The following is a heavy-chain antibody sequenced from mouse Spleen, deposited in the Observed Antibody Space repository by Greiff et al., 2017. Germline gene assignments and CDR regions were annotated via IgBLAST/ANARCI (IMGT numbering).Heavy chain of an antibody. V-gene: IGHV8-8*01. CDR2: IWWNDDK. Sequence: QVTLKESGPGILQPSQTLSLTCSFSEFSLIPFGMGVGWIRQPSGRGLEWLAHIWWNDDKYYTPALKSRLTISKDTSKNQVFLKIANVDTADTATYFCARIEWLLMDYWGQGISVTVSS. J-gene: IGHJ4*01. CDR1: EFSLIPFGMG. CDR3: ARIEWLLMDY. D-gene: IGHD2-3*01.